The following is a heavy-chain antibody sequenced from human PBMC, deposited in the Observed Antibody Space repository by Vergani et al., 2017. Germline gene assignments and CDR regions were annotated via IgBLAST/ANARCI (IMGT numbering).Heavy chain of an antibody. D-gene: IGHD2-2*01. CDR2: IHTGGST. CDR3: AREGIVVVPDHYYYYYMDV. CDR1: GESIRSGSHY. Sequence: QVKLQESGPGLLKPSQTLSLTCTVSGESIRSGSHYWSWIRQPAGKGPEWIGHIHTGGSTDLNPSFKSRVSISVDTSKNQFSLKLSSVTAADTAVYYCAREGIVVVPDHYYYYYMDVWGKGTTVTVSS. J-gene: IGHJ6*03. V-gene: IGHV4-61*02.